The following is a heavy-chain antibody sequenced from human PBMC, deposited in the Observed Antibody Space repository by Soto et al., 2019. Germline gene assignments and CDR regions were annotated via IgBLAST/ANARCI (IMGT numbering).Heavy chain of an antibody. CDR3: ARSPRNRKLRFLELIDY. CDR1: GGSFSGYY. CDR2: INHSGST. Sequence: PSETLSLTCAVYGGSFSGYYWSWIRQPPGKGLEWIGEINHSGSTNYNPSLKSRVTISVDTSKNQFSLKLSSVTAADTAVYYCARSPRNRKLRFLELIDYWGQGTLVTVSS. D-gene: IGHD3-3*01. V-gene: IGHV4-34*01. J-gene: IGHJ4*02.